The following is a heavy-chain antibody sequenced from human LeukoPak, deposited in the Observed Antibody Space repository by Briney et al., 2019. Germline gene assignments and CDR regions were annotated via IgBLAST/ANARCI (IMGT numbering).Heavy chain of an antibody. D-gene: IGHD6-13*01. Sequence: SETLSLTCSVSGDSITGYYWGWIRQPPGKGLEWIGTIYYTGNTYYNSSLKNRVTISLDTSKNQFSLKLSSVTAADTAVYYCARKEGGQLVNTRRWFDPWGQGTLVTVSS. CDR1: GDSITGYY. CDR2: IYYTGNT. CDR3: ARKEGGQLVNTRRWFDP. V-gene: IGHV4-38-2*02. J-gene: IGHJ5*02.